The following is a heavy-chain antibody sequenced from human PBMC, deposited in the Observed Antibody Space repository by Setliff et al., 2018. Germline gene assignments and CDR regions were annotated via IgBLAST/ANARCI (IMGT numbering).Heavy chain of an antibody. CDR2: ISGYSGNT. V-gene: IGHV1-18*01. J-gene: IGHJ3*02. D-gene: IGHD4-17*01. CDR3: ARDSPTVVTHIRAFDI. Sequence: ASVKVSCKASGYTFTSYSITWVRQAPGRGLEWLGWISGYSGNTNSAQKLQGRVTMTTDTSTSTAYMELRSLRSDDTAVYYCARDSPTVVTHIRAFDIWGQGTMVTVSS. CDR1: GYTFTSYS.